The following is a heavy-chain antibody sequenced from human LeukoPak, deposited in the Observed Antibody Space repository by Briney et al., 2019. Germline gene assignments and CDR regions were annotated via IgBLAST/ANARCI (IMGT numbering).Heavy chain of an antibody. CDR1: GYTLTELS. J-gene: IGHJ3*02. CDR2: FDPEDGET. CDR3: ATPYGIPHRIVAFDI. Sequence: ASVKVSCKVSGYTLTELSMHWVRQAPGKGLEWMGGFDPEDGETIYAQKFQGRVTMTEDTSTDTAYMELSSLRSEDTAVYYCATPYGIPHRIVAFDIWGQGTMVTVSS. D-gene: IGHD5-18*01. V-gene: IGHV1-24*01.